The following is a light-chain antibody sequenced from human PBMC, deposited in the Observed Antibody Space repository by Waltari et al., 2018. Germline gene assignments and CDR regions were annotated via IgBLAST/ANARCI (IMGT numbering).Light chain of an antibody. V-gene: IGKV3-20*01. J-gene: IGKJ1*01. Sequence: EIVLTQSPGILSLSPGERATLSCRASQSVGKYLAWYQQKPGQAPRLLIYDAPSRASGIPDRFSGSGSGTDFSLTISRLEPEDFAVYYCQKYVSLPATFGQGTRVEVK. CDR2: DAP. CDR1: QSVGKY. CDR3: QKYVSLPAT.